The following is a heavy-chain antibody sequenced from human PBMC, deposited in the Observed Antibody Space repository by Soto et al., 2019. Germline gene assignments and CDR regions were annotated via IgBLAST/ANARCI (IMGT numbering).Heavy chain of an antibody. CDR1: GFTFSHYA. CDR3: ARETLTGGPYNLFDP. D-gene: IGHD1-20*01. J-gene: IGHJ5*02. Sequence: QVQLVESGGGVVQPGRSLRLSCAASGFTFSHYAMHWVRQAPGKGLEWAAVISFDGRHTYYADSVKGRFTISRDNSKNMLYLEMNSLAVEDSAVFYCARETLTGGPYNLFDPWGQGTRVTVSS. CDR2: ISFDGRHT. V-gene: IGHV3-30*04.